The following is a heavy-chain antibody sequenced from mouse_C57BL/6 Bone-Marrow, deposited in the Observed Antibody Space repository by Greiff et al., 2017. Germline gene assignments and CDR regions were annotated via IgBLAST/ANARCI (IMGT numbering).Heavy chain of an antibody. D-gene: IGHD1-1*01. V-gene: IGHV14-4*01. J-gene: IGHJ2*01. CDR2: IDPENGDT. Sequence: VHVKQSGAELVRPGASVKLSCTASGFNIKDDYMHWVKQRPEQGLEWIGWIDPENGDTEYASKFQGKATITADTSSNTAYLQLSSLTSEDTAVYYCTPTTVVDCDYWGQGTTLTVSS. CDR3: TPTTVVDCDY. CDR1: GFNIKDDY.